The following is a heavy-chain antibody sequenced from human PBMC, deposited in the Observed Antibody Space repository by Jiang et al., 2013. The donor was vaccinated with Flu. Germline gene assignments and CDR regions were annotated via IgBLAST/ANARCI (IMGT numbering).Heavy chain of an antibody. CDR3: ATGITVVRGAITANDY. V-gene: IGHV1-24*01. CDR2: FDPEDGET. Sequence: GAEVKKPGASVKVSCKVSGYTLTELSMHWVRQAPGKGLEWMGGFDPEDGETIYAQKFQGRVTMTEDTSTDTAYMDLSSLRSDDTAVYYCATGITVVRGAITANDYWGQGTLVTVSS. J-gene: IGHJ4*02. D-gene: IGHD3-10*01. CDR1: GYTLTELS.